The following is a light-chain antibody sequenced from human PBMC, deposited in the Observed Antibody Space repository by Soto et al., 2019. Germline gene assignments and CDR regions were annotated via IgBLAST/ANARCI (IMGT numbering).Light chain of an antibody. CDR1: QSVSSSY. Sequence: DIVLTQSPGTLSLSPGERATLSCRASQSVSSSYLAWYQQKPGQAPRLLIYGAFSRATGIPDRFSGSGSGTDFTLTISRLEPEDFAVYYCQQYGSSPTFGGGTKVDIK. CDR3: QQYGSSPT. CDR2: GAF. J-gene: IGKJ4*01. V-gene: IGKV3-20*01.